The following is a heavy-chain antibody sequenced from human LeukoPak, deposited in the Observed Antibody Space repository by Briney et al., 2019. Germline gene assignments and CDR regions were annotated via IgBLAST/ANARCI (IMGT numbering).Heavy chain of an antibody. V-gene: IGHV3-74*03. CDR1: GFTFSSYW. Sequence: GGSLRLSCAASGFTFSSYWMHWVRQAPGKGLVWVSHIHSDGSSTTYADSVKGRFTVSRDNAKNTLYLQMNSLRAEDTAVYYCARAGRVNYYDSSGYYFVSWGQGTLVTVSS. CDR2: IHSDGSST. J-gene: IGHJ4*02. D-gene: IGHD3-22*01. CDR3: ARAGRVNYYDSSGYYFVS.